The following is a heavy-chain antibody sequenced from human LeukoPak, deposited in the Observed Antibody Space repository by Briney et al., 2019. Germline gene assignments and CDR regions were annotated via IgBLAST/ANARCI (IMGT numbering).Heavy chain of an antibody. CDR3: ARASTIFGVVTKYYFDY. D-gene: IGHD3-3*01. CDR2: INPDSGGT. J-gene: IGHJ4*02. V-gene: IGHV1-2*06. CDR1: GYTFTGYY. Sequence: ASVKVSCKASGYTFTGYYMHWVRQAPGQGLEWMGRINPDSGGTNYAQKFQGRVTMTTDTSTSAAYMELRSLRSDDTAVYYCARASTIFGVVTKYYFDYWGQGTLVTVSS.